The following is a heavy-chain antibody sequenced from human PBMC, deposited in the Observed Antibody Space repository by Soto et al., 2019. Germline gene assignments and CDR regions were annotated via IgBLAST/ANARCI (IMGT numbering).Heavy chain of an antibody. CDR3: ARDLKYSSGWYTIFDY. D-gene: IGHD6-19*01. CDR2: ISGSGGST. Sequence: GGSLRLSCAASGFTFSSYAMSWVRQAPGKGLEWVSAISGSGGSTYYADSVKGRFTISRDNSKNTLYLQMNSLRAEDTAVYYCARDLKYSSGWYTIFDYWGQGTLVTVSS. CDR1: GFTFSSYA. J-gene: IGHJ4*02. V-gene: IGHV3-23*01.